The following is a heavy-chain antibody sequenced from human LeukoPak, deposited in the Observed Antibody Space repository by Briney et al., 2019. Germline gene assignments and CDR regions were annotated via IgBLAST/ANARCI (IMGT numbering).Heavy chain of an antibody. V-gene: IGHV1-69*01. CDR3: ATDLHDILTGSFY. J-gene: IGHJ1*01. CDR2: IIPIFGTA. CDR1: GGTFSSYA. D-gene: IGHD3-9*01. Sequence: GASVKVSCKASGGTFSSYAISWVRQAPGQGLEWMGGIIPIFGTANYAQKFQGRVTITADESTSTAYMELSSLRSEDTAVYYCATDLHDILTGSFYWGQGTLVTVSS.